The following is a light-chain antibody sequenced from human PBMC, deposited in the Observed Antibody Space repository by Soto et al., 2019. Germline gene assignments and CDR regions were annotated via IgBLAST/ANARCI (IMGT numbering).Light chain of an antibody. CDR3: QKRSNWPRT. CDR2: DAS. V-gene: IGKV3-11*01. J-gene: IGKJ1*01. Sequence: EIVLTQSPATLSLSPGERATLSCRASQSVASYLAWYQQRPGQAPRLLISDASKRATGIPGRISGSGSGTEFSLNISSLEPEDFAVYYCQKRSNWPRTCGQGTRVEIK. CDR1: QSVASY.